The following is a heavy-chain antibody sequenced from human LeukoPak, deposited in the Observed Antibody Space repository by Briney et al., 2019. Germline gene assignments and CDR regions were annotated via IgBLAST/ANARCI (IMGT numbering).Heavy chain of an antibody. CDR1: GFTFSSYA. CDR3: ANEYSKGDV. CDR2: ILGSGGGDTT. Sequence: GGSLRLSCAASGFTFSSYAMSWVRQAPGKGLEWVSSILGSGGGDTTYYADSVKGRFTISRDNSKNTLYLQMNSLRAEDTAIYYCANEYSKGDVWGQGTTVTVSS. D-gene: IGHD4-11*01. J-gene: IGHJ3*01. V-gene: IGHV3-23*01.